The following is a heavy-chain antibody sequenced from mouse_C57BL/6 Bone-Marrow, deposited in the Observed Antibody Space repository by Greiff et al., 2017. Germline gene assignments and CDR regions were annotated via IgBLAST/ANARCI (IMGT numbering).Heavy chain of an antibody. D-gene: IGHD1-1*01. CDR1: GFTFSDYG. Sequence: EVKLQESGGDLVKPGGSLKLSCAASGFTFSDYGMSWVRQTPDKRLEWVATINSGGTNTYYPDSLKGRFTISRDNAMDTLYLQMSSLKSEDTALYYCARHGLLRAMDYWGQGASVTVSS. CDR3: ARHGLLRAMDY. V-gene: IGHV5-6*02. J-gene: IGHJ4*01. CDR2: INSGGTNT.